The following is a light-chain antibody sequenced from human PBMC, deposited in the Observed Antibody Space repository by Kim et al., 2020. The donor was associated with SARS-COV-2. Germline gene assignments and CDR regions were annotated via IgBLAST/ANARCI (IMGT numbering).Light chain of an antibody. Sequence: SSELTQDPAVSVALGQTVRITCQGDSLRSYYATWYQQKPRQAPVLVIYGRNNRPSGIPDRFSGSTSGNTAYLTISGAQAEDEADFYCQSRDSGGKVIFGGGTKVTVL. CDR3: QSRDSGGKVI. CDR2: GRN. CDR1: SLRSYY. J-gene: IGLJ2*01. V-gene: IGLV3-19*01.